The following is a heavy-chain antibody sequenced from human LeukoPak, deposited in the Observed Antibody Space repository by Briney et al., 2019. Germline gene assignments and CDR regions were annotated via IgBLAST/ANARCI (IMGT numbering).Heavy chain of an antibody. D-gene: IGHD3-3*01. CDR2: IRYDAGDI. CDR1: GFTLSDYA. J-gene: IGHJ3*02. Sequence: GGSLRLSCIVSGFTLSDYAMHWVRQAPGKGLEWVAHIRYDAGDIYYADSAKGRFTISRDNSKNTLYLQLNSLRAEDTAIYYCAHHGGGTIRIAAFDIWGQGTMVTVSS. V-gene: IGHV3-30*02. CDR3: AHHGGGTIRIAAFDI.